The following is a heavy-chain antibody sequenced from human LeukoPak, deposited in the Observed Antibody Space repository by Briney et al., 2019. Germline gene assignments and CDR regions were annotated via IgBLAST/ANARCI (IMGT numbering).Heavy chain of an antibody. J-gene: IGHJ3*02. CDR3: AKGGGDTDAFDI. CDR1: GFTFDDYA. V-gene: IGHV3-9*01. CDR2: ISWNSGSI. D-gene: IGHD3-16*01. Sequence: PGGSLRLSCAASGFTFDDYAMHWVRQAPGKGLEGVSGISWNSGSIGYADSVKGRFTISRDNAKNSLYLQMNSLRAEDTALYYCAKGGGDTDAFDIWGQGTMVTVSS.